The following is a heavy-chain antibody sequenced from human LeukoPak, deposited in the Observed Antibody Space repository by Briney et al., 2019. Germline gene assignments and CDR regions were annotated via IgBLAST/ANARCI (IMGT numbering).Heavy chain of an antibody. CDR2: IYSGGST. J-gene: IGHJ6*02. CDR3: ARRRKTALDV. CDR1: GFTVSSNY. V-gene: IGHV3-66*02. Sequence: VGSLRRSCAASGFTVSSNYMSLVRQATGKGMEWVSVIYSGGSTYYADSVKGRFTISRDNSKNTLYLQMNSLIAEDTAVYYCARRRKTALDVWGQGTTVTVSS.